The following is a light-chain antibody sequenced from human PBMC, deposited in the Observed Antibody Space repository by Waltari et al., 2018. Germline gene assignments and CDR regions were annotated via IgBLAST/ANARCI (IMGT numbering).Light chain of an antibody. V-gene: IGKV1-9*01. J-gene: IGKJ1*01. CDR3: QQLNSYPRT. CDR2: AAS. Sequence: DIQLTQSPSFLSASVGDRVTITCRASQGISSYLAWYQQKPGKAPKLLIYAASTLQSGVPSRFSGSGSGTEFTLTISSLQPEDFATYYCQQLNSYPRTFGLGTKVERK. CDR1: QGISSY.